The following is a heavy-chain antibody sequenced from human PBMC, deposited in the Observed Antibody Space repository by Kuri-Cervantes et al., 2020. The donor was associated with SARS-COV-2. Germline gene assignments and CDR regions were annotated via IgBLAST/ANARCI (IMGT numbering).Heavy chain of an antibody. CDR1: GGSISSYY. Sequence: SETLSLTCTVSGGSISSYYWSWIRQPPGKGLEWIGYIYYSGSTNYNPSLKSRVTISVDTSKNQFSLKLSSVTAADTAVYYCARANYYYDSSGWGCYFDYLGQGTLVTVSS. J-gene: IGHJ4*02. D-gene: IGHD3-22*01. V-gene: IGHV4-59*01. CDR3: ARANYYYDSSGWGCYFDY. CDR2: IYYSGST.